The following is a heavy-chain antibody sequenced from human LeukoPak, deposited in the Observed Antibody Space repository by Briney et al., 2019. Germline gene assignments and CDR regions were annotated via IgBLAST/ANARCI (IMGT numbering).Heavy chain of an antibody. CDR2: ISSSGSTI. CDR3: ARGHLNYYDSSGYYPYFDY. J-gene: IGHJ4*01. D-gene: IGHD3-22*01. Sequence: GGSLRLSCAGSGFSFGTYSMNWVRQAPGKGLEWVSYISSSGSTIDYADSVRGRFTISRDNAKNSLYLQMNSPRAEDTAVYYCARGHLNYYDSSGYYPYFDYWGHGTLVTVSS. V-gene: IGHV3-48*04. CDR1: GFSFGTYS.